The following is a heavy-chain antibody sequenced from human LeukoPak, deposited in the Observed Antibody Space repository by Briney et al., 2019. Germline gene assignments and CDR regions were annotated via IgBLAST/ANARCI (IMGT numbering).Heavy chain of an antibody. J-gene: IGHJ4*02. D-gene: IGHD3-10*01. CDR1: GFTFDDYA. CDR3: AKRGVVIRVFLVGFHKEAYYFDS. V-gene: IGHV3-9*01. Sequence: GGSLRLSCAASGFTFDDYAMHWVRQAPGKGLEWVSGISWNSGSIGYADSVKGRFTISRDNAKNSLYLQMNSLRAEDTAVYFCAKRGVVIRVFLVGFHKEAYYFDSWGQGALVTVSS. CDR2: ISWNSGSI.